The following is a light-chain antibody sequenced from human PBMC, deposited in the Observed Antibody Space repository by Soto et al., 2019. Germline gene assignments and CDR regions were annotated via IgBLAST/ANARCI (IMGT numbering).Light chain of an antibody. CDR2: RAS. J-gene: IGKJ3*01. V-gene: IGKV1-5*03. Sequence: DIQMTQSPSSLSASVGDRVTITCRASQIINTWLAWYQQKPGKAPKLLIYRASNLVNGIPSRFSGSGSGTEFTLNISSLQPDDFSIYYCQQDETYTGTFGHGTKVDL. CDR1: QIINTW. CDR3: QQDETYTGT.